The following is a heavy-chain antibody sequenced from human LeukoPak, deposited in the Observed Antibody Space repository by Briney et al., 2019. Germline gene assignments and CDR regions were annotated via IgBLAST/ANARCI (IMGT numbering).Heavy chain of an antibody. D-gene: IGHD3-10*01. CDR1: GFTFSSYA. CDR2: ISGSGGST. J-gene: IGHJ6*04. CDR3: ARDRWYYYGSGPYYYYGMDV. Sequence: GGSLRLSCAASGFTFSSYAMSWVRQAPGKGLEWVSAISGSGGSTYYADSVKGRFTISRDNAKNSLYLQMNSLRAEDTAVYYCARDRWYYYGSGPYYYYGMDVWGKGTTVTVSS. V-gene: IGHV3-23*01.